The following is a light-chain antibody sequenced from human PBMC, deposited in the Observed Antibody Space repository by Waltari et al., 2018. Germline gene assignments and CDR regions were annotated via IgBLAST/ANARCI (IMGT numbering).Light chain of an antibody. CDR2: GVT. CDR1: SSDVGAYNY. V-gene: IGLV2-8*01. J-gene: IGLJ1*01. CDR3: CSYADSADFV. Sequence: QSALTQPPSASGSPGQSVTLSCTGPSSDVGAYNYVSWYQQHPGKAPKLMIYGVTERPSGVPDRFTGSKSGNTASLTVSGLQADDEAVYYCCSYADSADFVFGPGTMVTVL.